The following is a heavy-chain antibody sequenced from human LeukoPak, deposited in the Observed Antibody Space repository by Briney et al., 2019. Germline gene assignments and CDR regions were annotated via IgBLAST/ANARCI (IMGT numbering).Heavy chain of an antibody. CDR2: INPNSGGT. CDR1: GYTFTGYY. J-gene: IGHJ6*03. V-gene: IGHV1-2*02. D-gene: IGHD3-22*01. CDR3: ATNYYDSRVRYYYYYMDV. Sequence: APVKVSCKASGYTFTGYYMHWVRQAPGQGLEWMGWINPNSGGTNYAQKFQGRVTMTEDTSTDTAYMELSSLRSEDTAVYYCATNYYDSRVRYYYYYMDVWGKGTTVTISS.